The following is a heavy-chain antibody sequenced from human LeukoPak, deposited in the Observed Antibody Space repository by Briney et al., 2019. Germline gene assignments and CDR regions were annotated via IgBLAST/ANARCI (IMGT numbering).Heavy chain of an antibody. D-gene: IGHD3-9*01. Sequence: SETLSLTCAVYGAPFSGYYWSWIRQSPGKGLEWSGEIFHSGITSFNPSLKSRVSMSVDTSRNRFSLRLNSVTAADTAVYFCARIFILSGFSSYFDHWGQGILVTVSS. CDR2: IFHSGIT. J-gene: IGHJ4*02. CDR1: GAPFSGYY. V-gene: IGHV4-34*12. CDR3: ARIFILSGFSSYFDH.